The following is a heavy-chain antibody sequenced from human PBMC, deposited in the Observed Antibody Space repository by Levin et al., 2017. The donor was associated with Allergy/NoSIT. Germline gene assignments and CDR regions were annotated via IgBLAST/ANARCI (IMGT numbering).Heavy chain of an antibody. V-gene: IGHV5-51*01. CDR1: GSNFLSYW. D-gene: IGHD5-24*01. Sequence: GESLKISCKASGSNFLSYWIGWVRQKPGKGLEWMGAIYPGDSDTRYSPSFQGQVTISADKSINTAYLQWSRLKASDTAMYFCARIDGWFDPWGQGTLVTVSS. CDR3: ARIDGWFDP. J-gene: IGHJ5*02. CDR2: IYPGDSDT.